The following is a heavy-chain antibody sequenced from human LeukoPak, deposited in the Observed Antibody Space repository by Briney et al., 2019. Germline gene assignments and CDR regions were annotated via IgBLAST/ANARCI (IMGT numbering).Heavy chain of an antibody. J-gene: IGHJ1*01. D-gene: IGHD6-19*01. V-gene: IGHV3-9*01. CDR2: ISWNSGSI. Sequence: PGGSLRLSCAASGFTFDDYAMHWVRQAPGKGLEWVSGISWNSGSIGYADSVKGRFTISRDNAKNSLYLQMNSLRAEDTALYYCAKDPSSGWYEIKPEYFQHWGQGTLVTVSS. CDR1: GFTFDDYA. CDR3: AKDPSSGWYEIKPEYFQH.